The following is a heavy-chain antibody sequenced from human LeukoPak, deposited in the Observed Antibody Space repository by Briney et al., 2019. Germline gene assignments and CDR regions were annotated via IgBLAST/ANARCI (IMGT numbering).Heavy chain of an antibody. J-gene: IGHJ6*04. CDR1: GFTFSNAW. V-gene: IGHV3-15*01. D-gene: IGHD3-10*01. Sequence: GGSLRLSCAASGFTFSNAWMSWVRQAPGKGLEWVSRIKSKTDGGTTDYAAPVKGRFTISRDDSKNTLYLQMNSLKTEDTAVYYCTLLWFGDSAYYYYGMDVWGKGTTVTVSS. CDR3: TLLWFGDSAYYYYGMDV. CDR2: IKSKTDGGTT.